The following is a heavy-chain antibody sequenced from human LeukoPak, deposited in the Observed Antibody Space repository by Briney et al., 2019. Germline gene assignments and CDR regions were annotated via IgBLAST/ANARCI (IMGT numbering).Heavy chain of an antibody. V-gene: IGHV3-23*01. CDR2: ISGSGGST. Sequence: GGSLRLSCAASGFIFSSYAMSWVRQAPGKGLEWVSAISGSGGSTYYADSVKGRFTISRDNSKNTLYLQMNSLRAEDTAVYYCAKDSGIAVAGRVYWGQGTLVTVSS. J-gene: IGHJ4*02. CDR1: GFIFSSYA. CDR3: AKDSGIAVAGRVY. D-gene: IGHD6-19*01.